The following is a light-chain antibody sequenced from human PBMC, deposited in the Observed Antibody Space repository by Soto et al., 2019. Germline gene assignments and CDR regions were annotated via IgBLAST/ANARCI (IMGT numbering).Light chain of an antibody. V-gene: IGKV1-5*01. CDR3: QQSYSTLLT. J-gene: IGKJ4*02. CDR1: QSISGW. CDR2: DAS. Sequence: IQLTQSPSPLSASVGDRVTITCRASQSISGWLAWYQQKPGKAPKLLIYDASSLESGVPSRFSGSGSGTEFTLTISILQPDDFATYYCQQSYSTLLTFGGGTKVDIK.